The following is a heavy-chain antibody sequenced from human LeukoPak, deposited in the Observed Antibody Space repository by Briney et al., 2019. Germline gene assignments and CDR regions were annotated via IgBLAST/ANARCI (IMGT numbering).Heavy chain of an antibody. D-gene: IGHD6-19*01. V-gene: IGHV3-48*03. CDR1: GFTFSSYE. CDR2: ISSSGSTI. CDR3: ARASSGWANNAFDI. Sequence: GGSLRLSCAASGFTFSSYEMNWVRQAPGKGLKRVSYISSSGSTIYYADSVKGRFTISRDNAKNSLYLQMNSLRAEDTAVYYCARASSGWANNAFDIWGQGTMVTVSS. J-gene: IGHJ3*02.